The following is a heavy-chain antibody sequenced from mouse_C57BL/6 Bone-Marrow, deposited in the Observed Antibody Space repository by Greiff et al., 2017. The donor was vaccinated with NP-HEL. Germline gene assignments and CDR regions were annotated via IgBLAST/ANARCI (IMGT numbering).Heavy chain of an antibody. CDR3: TRDAYYGSSSWFAY. CDR2: ISSGGDYI. V-gene: IGHV5-9-1*02. Sequence: EVQLVESGEGLVKPGGSLKLSCAASGFTFSSYAMSWVRQTPEKRLEWVAYISSGGDYIYYADTVKGRFTISRDNARNTLYLQMSSLKSEDTAMYYCTRDAYYGSSSWFAYWGQGTLVTVSA. D-gene: IGHD1-1*01. J-gene: IGHJ3*01. CDR1: GFTFSSYA.